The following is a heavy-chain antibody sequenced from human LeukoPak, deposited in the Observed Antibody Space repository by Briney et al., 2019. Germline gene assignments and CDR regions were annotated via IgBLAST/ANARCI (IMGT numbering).Heavy chain of an antibody. CDR3: ARLVDGDKLYYYDSSGYPCPRFDY. J-gene: IGHJ4*02. CDR1: GGSISSSSYY. CDR2: IYYSGST. D-gene: IGHD3-22*01. Sequence: PSETLSLTCTVSGGSISSSSYYWGWIRQPPGKGLEWIGSIYYSGSTYYNPSLKSRVTISVDTSKNQFSLKLSSVTAADTAVYYCARLVDGDKLYYYDSSGYPCPRFDYWGQGTLVTVSS. V-gene: IGHV4-39*07.